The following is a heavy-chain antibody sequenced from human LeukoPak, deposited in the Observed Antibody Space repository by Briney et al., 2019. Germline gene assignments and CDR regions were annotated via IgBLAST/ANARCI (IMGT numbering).Heavy chain of an antibody. CDR3: ARVVDGYYYYMDV. CDR2: ISSSSSYI. D-gene: IGHD2-8*01. J-gene: IGHJ6*03. V-gene: IGHV3-21*01. CDR1: GFTFSSYS. Sequence: PGGSLRLSCAASGFTFSSYSMNWVRQAPGKGLEWVSSISSSSSYIYYADSVKGRFTISRDNAKNSLYLQMNSLRAEDTAVYYCARVVDGYYYYMDVWGKGTTVTISS.